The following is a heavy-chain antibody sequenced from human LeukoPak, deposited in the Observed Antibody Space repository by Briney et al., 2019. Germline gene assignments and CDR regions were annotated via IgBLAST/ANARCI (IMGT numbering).Heavy chain of an antibody. V-gene: IGHV4-4*07. CDR3: ARAAGTRRPPGGYDSGWFDP. CDR2: IYTSGST. J-gene: IGHJ5*02. Sequence: SETLSLTCTVSGGSISSYYWSWIRQPAGKGLEWIGRIYTSGSTNYNPSLKSRVTISVGKSKNQFSLKLSSVTAADTAVYYCARAAGTRRPPGGYDSGWFDPWGQGTLVTVSS. D-gene: IGHD5-12*01. CDR1: GGSISSYY.